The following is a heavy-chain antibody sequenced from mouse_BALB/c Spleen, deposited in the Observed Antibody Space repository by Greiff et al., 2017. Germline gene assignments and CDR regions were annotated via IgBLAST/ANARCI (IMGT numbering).Heavy chain of an antibody. Sequence: VQLQQSGAELVRPGVSVKISCKGSGYTFTDYAMHWVKQSHAKSLEWIGVISTYYGDASYNQKFKGKATMTVDKSSSTAYMELARLTSEDSAIYYCARGYYGSSYGYAMDYWGQGTSVTVSS. J-gene: IGHJ4*01. CDR1: GYTFTDYA. CDR3: ARGYYGSSYGYAMDY. CDR2: ISTYYGDA. V-gene: IGHV1S137*01. D-gene: IGHD1-1*01.